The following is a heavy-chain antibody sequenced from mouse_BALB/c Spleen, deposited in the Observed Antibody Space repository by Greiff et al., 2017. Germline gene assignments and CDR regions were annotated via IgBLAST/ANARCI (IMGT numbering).Heavy chain of an antibody. J-gene: IGHJ3*01. CDR1: GFAFSSYD. Sequence: EVMLVESGGGLVKPGGSLKLSCAASGFAFSSYDMSWVRQTPEKRLEWVAYISSGGGSTYYPDTVKGRFTISRDNAKNTLYLQMSSLKSEDTAMYYCARHGGGYDVGFAYWGQGTLVTVSA. D-gene: IGHD2-2*01. CDR3: ARHGGGYDVGFAY. V-gene: IGHV5-12-1*01. CDR2: ISSGGGST.